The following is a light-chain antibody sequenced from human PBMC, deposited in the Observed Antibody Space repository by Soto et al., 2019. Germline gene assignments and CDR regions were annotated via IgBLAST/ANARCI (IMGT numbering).Light chain of an antibody. CDR2: IAS. CDR1: QDINSW. Sequence: DIQMTQSPSSVSASVGDRVTITCRASQDINSWLTWYQQKPGKAPKVLIYIASRLQSGVPSRFSGRGSGTDFSLTISNLQPEDFAVYYCQQRGKWPSTFGPGTKVEMK. J-gene: IGKJ2*02. V-gene: IGKV1-12*01. CDR3: QQRGKWPST.